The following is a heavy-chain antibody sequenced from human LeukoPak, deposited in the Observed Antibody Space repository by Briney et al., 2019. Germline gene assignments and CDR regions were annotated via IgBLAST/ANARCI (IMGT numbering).Heavy chain of an antibody. J-gene: IGHJ3*02. CDR1: GFTFSSYS. Sequence: PGGSLRLSCAASGFTFSSYSMNWVRQAPGKGLEWVSSISSSSSYIYYADSVKGRFTISRDNSKNTLYLQMNSLRAEDTAVYYCATLDYYDSSGYYLDAFDIWGQGTMVTVSS. CDR2: ISSSSSYI. V-gene: IGHV3-21*01. CDR3: ATLDYYDSSGYYLDAFDI. D-gene: IGHD3-22*01.